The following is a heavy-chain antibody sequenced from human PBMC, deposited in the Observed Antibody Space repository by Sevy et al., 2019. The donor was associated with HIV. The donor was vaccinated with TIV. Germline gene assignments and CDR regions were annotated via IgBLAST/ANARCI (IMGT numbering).Heavy chain of an antibody. CDR2: ITNSGSTK. CDR3: ARDLPPSATTVAHFDF. Sequence: GGSLRLSCTASGFPFSSYEMNWVRQAPGKGLEWVSYITNSGSTKYYSDSVKGRFTISRDNAKNSLYLQMNNLGAEDKAVYYCARDLPPSATTVAHFDFWGRGTLVTVSS. V-gene: IGHV3-48*03. D-gene: IGHD4-17*01. J-gene: IGHJ4*02. CDR1: GFPFSSYE.